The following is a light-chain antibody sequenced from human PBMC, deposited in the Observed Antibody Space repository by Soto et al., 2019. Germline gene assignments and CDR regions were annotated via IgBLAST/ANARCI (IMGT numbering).Light chain of an antibody. CDR3: QQYNVWPLT. CDR2: VAS. V-gene: IGKV3-15*01. J-gene: IGKJ4*02. Sequence: EIVMTQSPATLSVSPGERATLSCRASQSVSSNLAWYQQKPGQTPQLLIYVASTRATGIPARFSGSGSGTELTLTVSSLQSEDFAVYCCQQYNVWPLTFGGGTKVEFK. CDR1: QSVSSN.